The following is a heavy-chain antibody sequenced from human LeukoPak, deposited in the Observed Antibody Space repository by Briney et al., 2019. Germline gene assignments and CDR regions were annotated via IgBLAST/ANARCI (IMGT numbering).Heavy chain of an antibody. D-gene: IGHD6-19*01. V-gene: IGHV3-23*01. CDR3: AKDPPLSGWYRGRAFDI. CDR1: GFTFSSYA. CDR2: ISGSGGST. J-gene: IGHJ3*02. Sequence: GGSLRLSCAASGFTFSSYAMSWVRQAPGKGLEWVSAISGSGGSTYYADSVKGRFTISRDNSKNTLYLQMNSLRAEDTAVYYCAKDPPLSGWYRGRAFDIWGQGTMVTVSS.